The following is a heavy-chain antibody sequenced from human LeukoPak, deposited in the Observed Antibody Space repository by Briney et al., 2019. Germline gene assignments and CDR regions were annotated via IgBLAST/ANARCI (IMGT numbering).Heavy chain of an antibody. V-gene: IGHV3-7*01. CDR2: IKQDGSEK. CDR3: AKDLHSRSESSSRDPDYYYYYGMDV. J-gene: IGHJ6*02. CDR1: GFTFSSYW. D-gene: IGHD6-13*01. Sequence: GGSLRLSCAASGFTFSSYWMSWVRQAPGKGLEWVANIKQDGSEKYYVDSVKGRFTISRDNAKNSLYLQMNSLRAEDTAVYYCAKDLHSRSESSSRDPDYYYYYGMDVWGQGTTVTVSS.